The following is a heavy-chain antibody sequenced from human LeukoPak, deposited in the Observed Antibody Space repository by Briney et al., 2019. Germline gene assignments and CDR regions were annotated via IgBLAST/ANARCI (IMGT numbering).Heavy chain of an antibody. CDR1: GFTVSSSH. D-gene: IGHD3-10*02. CDR2: IYSGGDT. Sequence: GGSLRLSCAASGFTVSSSHMTWVRPAVGKGLEWVSFIYSGGDTSSADSVKGRFTISRDNSKNTLYLQMNSQIAEDTAVYYCARVYNYVFDYWGQGTLVTVSS. CDR3: ARVYNYVFDY. J-gene: IGHJ4*02. V-gene: IGHV3-53*01.